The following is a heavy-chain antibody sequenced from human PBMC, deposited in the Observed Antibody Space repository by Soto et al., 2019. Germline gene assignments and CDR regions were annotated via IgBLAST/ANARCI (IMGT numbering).Heavy chain of an antibody. CDR1: GFTFSAYA. D-gene: IGHD4-17*01. Sequence: PGGSLRVSCVASGFTFSAYAMTWVRQAPGRGLEWVSSITVGGDVTTYADSVRGRFTIPSDNSKNTLYLQMNSLRAEDTAVYYCMRDPNGDYIGALDSWGQGTLVSVSS. V-gene: IGHV3-23*01. CDR2: ITVGGDVT. CDR3: MRDPNGDYIGALDS. J-gene: IGHJ3*01.